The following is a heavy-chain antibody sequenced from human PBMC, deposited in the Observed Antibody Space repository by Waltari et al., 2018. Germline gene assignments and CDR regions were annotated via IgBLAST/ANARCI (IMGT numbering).Heavy chain of an antibody. CDR2: ISGRGGST. Sequence: EVQLLESGGGLVQPGGSLRLSCAASGFTFSSYAMSWVRQAPGKGLEWVSAISGRGGSTSNADSVKGRFTISRDNSKNTLYLQMNSLRAEDTAVYYCAKGAGWGSYYYYMDVGAKGPRSPSP. CDR1: GFTFSSYA. CDR3: AKGAGWGSYYYYMDV. V-gene: IGHV3-23*01. D-gene: IGHD6-19*01. J-gene: IGHJ6*03.